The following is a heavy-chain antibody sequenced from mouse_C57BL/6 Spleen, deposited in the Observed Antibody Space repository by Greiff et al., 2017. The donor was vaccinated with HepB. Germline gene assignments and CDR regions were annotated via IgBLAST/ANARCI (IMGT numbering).Heavy chain of an antibody. CDR2: ISSGSSTI. J-gene: IGHJ3*01. CDR3: ARDGSSYGRFAY. Sequence: EVQGVESGGGLVKPGGSLKLSCAVSGFTFSDYGMHWVRQAPEKGLEWVAYISSGSSTIYYADTVKGRFTISRDNAKNTLFLQMTSLRSEDTAMYYCARDGSSYGRFAYWGQGTLVTVSA. D-gene: IGHD1-1*01. CDR1: GFTFSDYG. V-gene: IGHV5-17*01.